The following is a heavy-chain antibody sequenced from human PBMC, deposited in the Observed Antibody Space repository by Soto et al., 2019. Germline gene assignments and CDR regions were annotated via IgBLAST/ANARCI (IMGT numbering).Heavy chain of an antibody. CDR3: ARNTFDWLSSPFDP. V-gene: IGHV7-4-1*01. D-gene: IGHD3-9*01. J-gene: IGHJ5*02. CDR1: GYTFTSYA. Sequence: QVQLVQSGSELKKPGASVKVSCKASGYTFTSYAMNWVRQAPGQGLEWMGWINTNTGNPTYAQGFTGRFVFSLDTXXSTAYLQICSLKAEDTAVYYCARNTFDWLSSPFDPWGQGTLVTVSS. CDR2: INTNTGNP.